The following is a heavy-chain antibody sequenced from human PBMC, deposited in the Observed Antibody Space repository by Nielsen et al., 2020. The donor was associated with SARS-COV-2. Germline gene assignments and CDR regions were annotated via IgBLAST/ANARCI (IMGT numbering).Heavy chain of an antibody. Sequence: GGSLRLSCAASGFTFSSYAMSWVRQAPGKGLEWVSVIYSGGSSTYYADSVKGRFTISRDNSKNTLYLQMNSLRVEDTAVYYCAKADVDTAMVDYWGQGTLVTVSS. V-gene: IGHV3-23*03. CDR3: AKADVDTAMVDY. J-gene: IGHJ4*02. CDR1: GFTFSSYA. CDR2: IYSGGSST. D-gene: IGHD5-18*01.